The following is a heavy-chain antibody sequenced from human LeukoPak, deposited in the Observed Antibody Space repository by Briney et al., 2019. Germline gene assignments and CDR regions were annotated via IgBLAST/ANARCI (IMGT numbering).Heavy chain of an antibody. D-gene: IGHD5-12*01. Sequence: ASVKVSCKASGYTFTGYYMHWVRQAPGQGLEWMGWINPNSGGTNYAQKFQGRVTMTRDTSISTAYMELGRLRSDDTAVYYCARGFDSGYDLFDYWGQGTLVTVSS. CDR2: INPNSGGT. CDR3: ARGFDSGYDLFDY. CDR1: GYTFTGYY. J-gene: IGHJ4*02. V-gene: IGHV1-2*02.